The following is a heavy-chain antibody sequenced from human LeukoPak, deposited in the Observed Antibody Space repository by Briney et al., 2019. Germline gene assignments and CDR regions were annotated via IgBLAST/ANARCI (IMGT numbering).Heavy chain of an antibody. CDR1: GFIFSSYT. CDR2: ISSTSSTI. Sequence: GGSLGLSCAASGFIFSSYTMNWVRQAPGKGLEWVSYISSTSSTIYYGDSVKGRFTISRDNAKNSLYLQINSLRAEDTAVYYCARGSIDGGYYFDYWGQGTLVTVSS. V-gene: IGHV3-48*01. J-gene: IGHJ4*02. CDR3: ARGSIDGGYYFDY. D-gene: IGHD3-16*01.